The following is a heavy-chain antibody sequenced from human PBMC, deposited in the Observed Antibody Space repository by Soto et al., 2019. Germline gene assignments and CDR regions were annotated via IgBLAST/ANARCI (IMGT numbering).Heavy chain of an antibody. D-gene: IGHD1-7*01. Sequence: SHTPPLTCVISGGKVSSSSGAWNWNRLSPSRGLEWLARTYYRSRWYNDYAVSVRSRITVNPDTSKNQFSLQLTSVTPEDTAVYYCAGTTSHQWYYMDVWGKGTTVTVSS. CDR3: AGTTSHQWYYMDV. V-gene: IGHV6-1*01. J-gene: IGHJ6*03. CDR1: GGKVSSSSGA. CDR2: TYYRSRWYN.